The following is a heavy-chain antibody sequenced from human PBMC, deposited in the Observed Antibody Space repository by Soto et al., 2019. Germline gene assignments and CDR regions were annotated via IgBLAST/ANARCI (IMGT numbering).Heavy chain of an antibody. J-gene: IGHJ5*02. V-gene: IGHV4-4*07. D-gene: IGHD1-1*01. CDR1: GASISVLY. CDR3: VRDGTKTLRDCFDP. Sequence: PSETLSLTCTVSGASISVLYWRWIRTSAGKGREWIGRIYSTGTTDYNPSLKSGVMMSVDTPKKQFSLKLRSVTAADTAVYYCVRDGTKTLRDCFDPWGQGISVTVSS. CDR2: IYSTGTT.